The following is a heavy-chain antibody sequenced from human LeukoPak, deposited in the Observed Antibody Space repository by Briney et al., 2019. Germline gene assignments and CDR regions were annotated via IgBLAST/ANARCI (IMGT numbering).Heavy chain of an antibody. Sequence: PGGSLRLSCEASRFMFSTYSMNWVRQAPGKGLEWVSYISDSSSYTYYADSVKGRFTIFRDNAKNSLYLQMNSLRAEDTAIYYCARDREEKARIEGMDVWGQGTTVIVSS. J-gene: IGHJ6*02. V-gene: IGHV3-21*04. CDR1: RFMFSTYS. CDR2: ISDSSSYT. D-gene: IGHD2-15*01. CDR3: ARDREEKARIEGMDV.